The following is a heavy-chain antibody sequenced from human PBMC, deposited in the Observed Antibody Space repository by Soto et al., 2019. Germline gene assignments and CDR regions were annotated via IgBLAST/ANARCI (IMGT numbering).Heavy chain of an antibody. Sequence: QVQLVQSGAEVKKPGASVKVSCKASGYTFTSYGISWVRQAPGQGLEWMGWISAYNGNTNYAQKLQGRVTMTTDTSTSTAYMELRSLRSDDTAVYHCARGGCISTSCYVGYYYGMDVWGQGTTVTVSS. D-gene: IGHD2-2*01. CDR3: ARGGCISTSCYVGYYYGMDV. CDR2: ISAYNGNT. CDR1: GYTFTSYG. V-gene: IGHV1-18*01. J-gene: IGHJ6*02.